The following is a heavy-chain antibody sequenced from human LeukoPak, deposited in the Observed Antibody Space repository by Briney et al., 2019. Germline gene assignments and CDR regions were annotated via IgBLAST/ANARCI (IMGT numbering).Heavy chain of an antibody. CDR3: ARDPRWLTPDCTSTSCYENYFDP. J-gene: IGHJ5*02. D-gene: IGHD2-2*01. CDR1: GYSISSGYQ. V-gene: IGHV4-38-2*02. CDR2: IYHSGSA. Sequence: SETLSLTCGVSGYSISSGYQWAWIRQSPGKGLEWIGSIYHSGSAHYNPSLESRVTISVETSKNQFSLNMYPVTAADTAVYYCARDPRWLTPDCTSTSCYENYFDPWGQGTLVTVSS.